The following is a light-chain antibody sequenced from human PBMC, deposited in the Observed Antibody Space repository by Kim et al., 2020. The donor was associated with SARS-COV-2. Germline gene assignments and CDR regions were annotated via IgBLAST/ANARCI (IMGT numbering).Light chain of an antibody. J-gene: IGLJ2*01. CDR3: LLYYGGTMV. CDR1: TGAVTSGYY. CDR2: STT. Sequence: QVVVTQEPSLTVSPGGTVTLTCTCSTGAVTSGYYANWFQQKPGQAPRVLIFSTTKKHSWTPPRFSGSLLGGKAALIVSGVQHEDEAEYYCLLYYGGTMVFGGGTQLTVL. V-gene: IGLV7-43*01.